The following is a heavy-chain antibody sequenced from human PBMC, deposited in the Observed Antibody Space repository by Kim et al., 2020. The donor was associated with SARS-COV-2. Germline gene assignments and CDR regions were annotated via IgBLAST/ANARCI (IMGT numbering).Heavy chain of an antibody. CDR3: ATRYSSPDY. Sequence: GSTTSTPSLKSRVTISVDKSKTQFSLKLSSVTAADTAVYYCATRYSSPDYWGQGTLVTVSS. V-gene: IGHV4-4*02. J-gene: IGHJ4*02. D-gene: IGHD3-16*02. CDR2: GST.